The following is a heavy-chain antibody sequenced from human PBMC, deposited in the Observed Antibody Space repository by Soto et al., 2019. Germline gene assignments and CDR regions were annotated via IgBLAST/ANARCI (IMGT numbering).Heavy chain of an antibody. CDR3: AREMMVVAAQDGNWFDP. CDR1: GGSFSGYY. V-gene: IGHV4-34*01. J-gene: IGHJ5*02. D-gene: IGHD2-15*01. CDR2: INHSGST. Sequence: SETLSLTCAVYGGSFSGYYWSWIRQPPGKGLEWIGEINHSGSTNYNPSLKSRVTISVDTSKNQFSLKLSSVTAADTAVYYCAREMMVVAAQDGNWFDPWGQGTLVTVSS.